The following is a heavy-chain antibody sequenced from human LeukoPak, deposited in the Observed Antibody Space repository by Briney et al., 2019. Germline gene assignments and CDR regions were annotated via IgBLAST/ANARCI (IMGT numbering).Heavy chain of an antibody. V-gene: IGHV3-74*01. D-gene: IGHD5-12*01. CDR2: IDNDGSDT. Sequence: GGSLRLSCAASGFTFRDYWIHWVRLAPRKRLSWGGRIDNDGSDTIYADSVKGGFTVSRANAKNTPLRQINSLRAEDTACYFCARGGFCHGFDVWGQGTEVSVSS. CDR3: ARGGFCHGFDV. CDR1: GFTFRDYW. J-gene: IGHJ3*01.